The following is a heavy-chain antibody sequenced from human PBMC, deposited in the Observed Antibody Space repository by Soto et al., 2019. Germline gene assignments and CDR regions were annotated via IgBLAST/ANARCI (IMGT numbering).Heavy chain of an antibody. J-gene: IGHJ4*02. D-gene: IGHD4-17*01. CDR2: MYYSGAT. CDR1: GGSISDVTYS. Sequence: QLQLQESGSGLVKPSQTLSLTCAVSGGSISDVTYSWSWIRQPPGKGLEWIGYMYYSGATYYNPSLKSRVTISGDRSKNQISLNLTSLTAADTAVYYCAGATGHTYGAFDRGGQGTLVTVSS. V-gene: IGHV4-30-2*01. CDR3: AGATGHTYGAFDR.